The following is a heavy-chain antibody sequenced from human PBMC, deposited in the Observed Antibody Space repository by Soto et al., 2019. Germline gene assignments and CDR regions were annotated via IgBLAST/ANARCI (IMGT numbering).Heavy chain of an antibody. Sequence: KSSETLSLTCTVSGGSISSYYWSWIRQPPGKGLEWIGYIYYSGSTNYNPSLKSRVTISVDTSKNQFSLKLSSVTAADTAVYYCARDLRAYCGGDCYSLGYWGQGTLVTVSS. CDR3: ARDLRAYCGGDCYSLGY. CDR1: GGSISSYY. V-gene: IGHV4-59*01. D-gene: IGHD2-21*02. CDR2: IYYSGST. J-gene: IGHJ4*02.